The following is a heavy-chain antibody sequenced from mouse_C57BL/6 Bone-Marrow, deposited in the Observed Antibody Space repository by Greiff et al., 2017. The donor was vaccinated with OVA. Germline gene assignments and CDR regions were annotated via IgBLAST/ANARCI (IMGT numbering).Heavy chain of an antibody. CDR1: GFNIKDYY. CDR2: IDPEDGDT. D-gene: IGHD6-5*01. CDR3: TSYCNFDY. Sequence: VQLKESGAELVRPGASVKLSCTASGFNIKDYYMNWVKQRPEQGLEWIGWIDPEDGDTEYDWKFQGKATITADKSSNTAYLQLSCLTSEDSAVYYCTSYCNFDYWGQGTTLTVSS. J-gene: IGHJ2*01. V-gene: IGHV14-4*01.